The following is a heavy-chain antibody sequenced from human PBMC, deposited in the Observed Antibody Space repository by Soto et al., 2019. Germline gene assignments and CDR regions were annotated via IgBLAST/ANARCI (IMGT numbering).Heavy chain of an antibody. CDR3: ARDQSDVLHLYYNYYGLDV. V-gene: IGHV1-18*04. CDR2: ISAYNGNT. J-gene: IGHJ6*02. Sequence: GASVKVSCKASGYTFSNYGVSWVRQAPGQGLEWMGWISAYNGNTNYAQNFQGRVTMTTDTSTSTAYMELRSLRSDDTAVYYCARDQSDVLHLYYNYYGLDVWGQGTTVTVSS. CDR1: GYTFSNYG. D-gene: IGHD4-4*01.